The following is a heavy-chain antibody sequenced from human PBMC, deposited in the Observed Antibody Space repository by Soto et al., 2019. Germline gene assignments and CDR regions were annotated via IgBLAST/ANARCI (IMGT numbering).Heavy chain of an antibody. CDR2: INHSGST. CDR3: ARAAGSTDIVVVPAAMGSYYFDY. Sequence: QVQLQQWGAGLLKPSETLSLTCAVYGGSFSGYYWSWIRQPPGKGLEWIGEINHSGSTNYNPSLKRRVTISVDPSKNQFSLKLSAVTAADTAVYYCARAAGSTDIVVVPAAMGSYYFDYWGQRTLVTVSS. D-gene: IGHD2-2*01. V-gene: IGHV4-34*01. CDR1: GGSFSGYY. J-gene: IGHJ4*02.